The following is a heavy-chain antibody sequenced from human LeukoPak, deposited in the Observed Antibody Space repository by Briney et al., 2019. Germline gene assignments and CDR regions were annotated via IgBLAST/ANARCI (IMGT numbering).Heavy chain of an antibody. CDR2: IIPILGIA. CDR3: AITPYYDFWSGYLHY. CDR1: GCTFSSYA. J-gene: IGHJ4*02. Sequence: SVKVACKASGCTFSSYAISWVRQAPGQGLEWMGRIIPILGIANYAQKFQGRVTITADKSTSTAYMELSSLRSEDTAVYYCAITPYYDFWSGYLHYWGQGTLVTVSS. D-gene: IGHD3-3*01. V-gene: IGHV1-69*04.